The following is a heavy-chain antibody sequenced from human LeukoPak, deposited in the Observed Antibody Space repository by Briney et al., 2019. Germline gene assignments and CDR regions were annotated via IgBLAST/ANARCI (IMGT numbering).Heavy chain of an antibody. D-gene: IGHD3-10*01. CDR3: ARATMVRGVGYYGMDV. J-gene: IGHJ6*02. CDR1: GGTFSSYA. Sequence: GASVKVPCKASGGTFSSYAISWVRQAPGQGLEWMGGIIPIFGTANYAQKFQGRVTITADESTSTAYMELSSLRSEDTAVYYCARATMVRGVGYYGMDVWGQGTTVTVSS. V-gene: IGHV1-69*13. CDR2: IIPIFGTA.